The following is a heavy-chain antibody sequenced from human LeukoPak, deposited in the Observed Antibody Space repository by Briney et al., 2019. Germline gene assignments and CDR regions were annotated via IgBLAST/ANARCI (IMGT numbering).Heavy chain of an antibody. CDR1: GFTFSIYS. Sequence: GGSLRLSCAASGFTFSIYSMNWVRQAPGKGLEWVSYVSNSSSTIYYADSVKGRFTISRDNAKNSLYLQMNSLRAEDTAVYYCARGPAGLFDIWGQGTMVTVSS. CDR3: ARGPAGLFDI. V-gene: IGHV3-48*04. D-gene: IGHD2-2*01. J-gene: IGHJ3*02. CDR2: VSNSSSTI.